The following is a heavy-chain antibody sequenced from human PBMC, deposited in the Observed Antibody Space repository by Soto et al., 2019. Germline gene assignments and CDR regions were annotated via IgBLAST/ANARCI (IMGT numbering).Heavy chain of an antibody. CDR3: AKAHCSGGSCYSRDYYYYYMDV. J-gene: IGHJ6*03. CDR1: GFTFDDYA. CDR2: ISWNSGSI. Sequence: GGSLRLSCVASGFTFDDYAMHWVRQAPGKGLEWVSGISWNSGSIGYADSVKGRFTISRDNAKNSLYLQMNSLRAEDTALYYCAKAHCSGGSCYSRDYYYYYMDVWGKGTTVTVSS. D-gene: IGHD2-15*01. V-gene: IGHV3-9*01.